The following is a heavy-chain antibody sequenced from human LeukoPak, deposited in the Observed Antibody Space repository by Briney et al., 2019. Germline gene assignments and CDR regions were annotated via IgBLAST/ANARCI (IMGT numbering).Heavy chain of an antibody. CDR2: INHSGST. Sequence: SETLSLTCAVYGGSFSGYYWSWIRQPPGKGLEWIGEINHSGSTNYNPSLKSRVTISVDTSKNQFSLKLSSVTAADTAVYYCAKDGPLRWGTWDWGQGTLVTVSS. CDR1: GGSFSGYY. CDR3: AKDGPLRWGTWD. D-gene: IGHD1-26*01. J-gene: IGHJ4*02. V-gene: IGHV4-34*01.